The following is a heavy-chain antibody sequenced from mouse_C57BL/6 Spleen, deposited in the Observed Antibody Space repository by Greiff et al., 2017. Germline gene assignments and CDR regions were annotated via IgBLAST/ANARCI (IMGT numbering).Heavy chain of an antibody. Sequence: QVQLQQSGAELVKPGASVKLSCKASGYTFTSYWMHWVKQRPGQGLEWIGMIHPNSGSTNYNEKFKSKATLTVDKSSSTAYMQLSSLTSEDSAVYYCARSPPYYSNYSYYAMDYWGQGTSVTVSS. CDR2: IHPNSGST. J-gene: IGHJ4*01. CDR3: ARSPPYYSNYSYYAMDY. V-gene: IGHV1-64*01. CDR1: GYTFTSYW. D-gene: IGHD2-5*01.